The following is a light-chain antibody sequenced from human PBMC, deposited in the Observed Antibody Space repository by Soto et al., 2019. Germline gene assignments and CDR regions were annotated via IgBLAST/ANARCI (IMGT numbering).Light chain of an antibody. CDR2: DAS. Sequence: EIVLTQSPATLSLSPGERATLSCRASQSVSSFLAWYQQKPGQAPRLLISDASNRATGIPARFSGSGSGTDFTLTISSLEPEYFAVYYCQQRGNWPAITFGQGTRLEIK. J-gene: IGKJ5*01. CDR1: QSVSSF. CDR3: QQRGNWPAIT. V-gene: IGKV3-11*01.